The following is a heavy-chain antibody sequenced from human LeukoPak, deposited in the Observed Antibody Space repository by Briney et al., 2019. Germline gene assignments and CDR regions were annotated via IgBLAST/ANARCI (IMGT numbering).Heavy chain of an antibody. CDR1: GFPFSGYW. CDR2: INHNGSAI. Sequence: GGSLRLSCAASGFPFSGYWMSWVRQAQGKGLFWLGNINHNGSAIYHEASVKGRFTISRDNAQTSLFLQMNSLRVEDSGVYYCARVGHGDGVIDFWGQGALVTVSS. CDR3: ARVGHGDGVIDF. V-gene: IGHV3-7*01. D-gene: IGHD3-10*01. J-gene: IGHJ4*02.